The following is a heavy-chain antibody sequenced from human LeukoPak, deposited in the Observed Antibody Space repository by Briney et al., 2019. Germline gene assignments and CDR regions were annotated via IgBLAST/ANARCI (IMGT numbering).Heavy chain of an antibody. Sequence: GGSLRLSCAASGFTFSTYSMHWVRQAPGKGLEWVSSIRSGGTYINYADSVKGRFTISRDDAKNSLYLQMNSLRAEDTAVYYCARDGIFDFWGQGTPVTVSS. V-gene: IGHV3-21*01. CDR3: ARDGIFDF. CDR2: IRSGGTYI. CDR1: GFTFSTYS. J-gene: IGHJ4*02.